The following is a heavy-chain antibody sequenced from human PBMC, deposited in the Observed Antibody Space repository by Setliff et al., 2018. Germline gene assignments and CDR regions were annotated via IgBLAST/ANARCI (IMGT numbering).Heavy chain of an antibody. CDR2: IYYSGST. Sequence: TLSLTCTVSGGSISSYYWSWIRQPPGKRLEWIGYIYYSGSTNYNPSLESRVTIPVDTSKNQFSLRLNSATAADTAVYYCARLRGAFDYWGQGTLVTVSS. V-gene: IGHV4-59*01. J-gene: IGHJ4*02. CDR3: ARLRGAFDY. CDR1: GGSISSYY. D-gene: IGHD3-16*01.